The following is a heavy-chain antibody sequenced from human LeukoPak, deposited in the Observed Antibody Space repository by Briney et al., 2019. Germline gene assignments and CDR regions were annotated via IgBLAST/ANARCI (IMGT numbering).Heavy chain of an antibody. CDR2: ISAYNGNT. CDR3: ARGRFPGTDY. D-gene: IGHD1-1*01. CDR1: GYTFTSYG. Sequence: ASVKLSCKGSGYTFTSYGNNWGRHAPGQGLEWMGWISAYNGNTNYAQKLQGRVTMTTDTSTSTAYMELRSLRSDDTAVYYCARGRFPGTDYWGQGTLVTVSS. J-gene: IGHJ4*02. V-gene: IGHV1-18*01.